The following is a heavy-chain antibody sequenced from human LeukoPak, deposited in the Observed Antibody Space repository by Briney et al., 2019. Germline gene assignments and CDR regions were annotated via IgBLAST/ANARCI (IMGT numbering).Heavy chain of an antibody. CDR3: ARSGYSYGYENYYYGMDV. J-gene: IGHJ6*02. V-gene: IGHV3-30*04. Sequence: GGSLRLSCAASGFTFSSYAMHWVRQAPGKGLEWVAVISYDGSNKYYADSVKGRFTISRDNSKNTLYLQMNSLRSEDTAVYYCARSGYSYGYENYYYGMDVWGQGTTVTVSS. CDR2: ISYDGSNK. D-gene: IGHD5-18*01. CDR1: GFTFSSYA.